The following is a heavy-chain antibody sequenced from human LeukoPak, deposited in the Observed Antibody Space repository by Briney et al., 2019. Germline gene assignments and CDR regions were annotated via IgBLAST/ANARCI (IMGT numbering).Heavy chain of an antibody. V-gene: IGHV4-34*01. CDR3: ARGLGIAVAGEAP. J-gene: IGHJ4*02. CDR2: INHSGST. CDR1: GGSFSGYY. D-gene: IGHD6-19*01. Sequence: SETLSLTCAVYGGSFSGYYWSWIRQPPGKGLEWIGEINHSGSTNYNPSLKSRVTISVDTSKNQFSLKLSSVTAADTAVYYCARGLGIAVAGEAPWGQGTLVTVSS.